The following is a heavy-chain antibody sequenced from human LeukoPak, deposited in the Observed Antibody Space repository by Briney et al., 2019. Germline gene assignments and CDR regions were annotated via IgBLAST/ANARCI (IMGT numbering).Heavy chain of an antibody. V-gene: IGHV4-59*01. J-gene: IGHJ4*02. CDR3: ARVSIVGATFDY. CDR2: IYYSGST. CDR1: GGSISSYY. D-gene: IGHD1-26*01. Sequence: SETLSLTCTVSGGSISSYYWSWIRQPPGKGLEWIGYIYYSGSTNYNPSLKSQVTISVDTSKNQFSLKLSSVTAADTAVYYCARVSIVGATFDYWGQGTLVTVSS.